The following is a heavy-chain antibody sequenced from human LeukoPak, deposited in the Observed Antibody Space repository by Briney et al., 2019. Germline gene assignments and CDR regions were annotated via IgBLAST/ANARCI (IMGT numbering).Heavy chain of an antibody. CDR1: GGSFSGSY. D-gene: IGHD6-13*01. V-gene: IGHV4-34*01. CDR3: ARLFLAAGTGKDWFDP. J-gene: IGHJ5*02. Sequence: SETLSLTCAVYGGSFSGSYWSWIRQPPGKGLEWIGEINLSGITNYNPSLKSRVTISVDTSKNQFSLKLSSVTAADTAVYYCARLFLAAGTGKDWFDPGGQGTLVTVSS. CDR2: INLSGIT.